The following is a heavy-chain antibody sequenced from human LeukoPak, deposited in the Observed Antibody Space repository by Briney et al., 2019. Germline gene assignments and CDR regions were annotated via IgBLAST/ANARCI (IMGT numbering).Heavy chain of an antibody. Sequence: QPGGSLRLSCASSGFTFSFYWMHWVRQAPGKGLVWVSRDNNDGRSTSYAGSVKGRFTISRDNAKNTLYLQMNSLRAEDTAVYYCARDNEYCTGGTCRLDYWGQGALVTVSS. V-gene: IGHV3-74*01. D-gene: IGHD2-15*01. CDR3: ARDNEYCTGGTCRLDY. CDR2: DNNDGRST. J-gene: IGHJ4*02. CDR1: GFTFSFYW.